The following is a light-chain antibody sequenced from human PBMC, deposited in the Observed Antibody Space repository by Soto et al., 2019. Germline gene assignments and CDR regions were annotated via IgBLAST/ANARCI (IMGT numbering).Light chain of an antibody. J-gene: IGKJ1*01. CDR3: QHYNSYSEA. Sequence: DIQMTQSPSSLSASVGDRFTVTCRASQTISSWLAWYQQKPGKAPKLLIYKASTLKSGVPSRFSGSGSGTEFTLTISSLQPDDFATYYCQHYNSYSEAFGQGTNVDI. CDR2: KAS. CDR1: QTISSW. V-gene: IGKV1-5*03.